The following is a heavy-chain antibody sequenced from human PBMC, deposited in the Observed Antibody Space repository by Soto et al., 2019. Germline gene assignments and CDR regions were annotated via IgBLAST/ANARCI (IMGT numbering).Heavy chain of an antibody. CDR3: ARIRGSSGSPILDY. D-gene: IGHD6-19*01. J-gene: IGHJ4*02. CDR2: IYHSGST. CDR1: GGSISSGGYS. V-gene: IGHV4-30-2*01. Sequence: SETLSLTCAVSGGSISSGGYSWSWIRQPPGKGLEWIGYIYHSGSTYYNPSLKSRVTISVDTSKNQFSLKLSSVTAADTAVYYRARIRGSSGSPILDYWGQGTLVTVPQ.